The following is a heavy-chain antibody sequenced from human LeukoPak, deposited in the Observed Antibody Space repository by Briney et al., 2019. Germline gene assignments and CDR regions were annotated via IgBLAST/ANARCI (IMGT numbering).Heavy chain of an antibody. D-gene: IGHD2-2*01. CDR2: INPNSGGT. J-gene: IGHJ4*02. Sequence: ASVKVSCKASGYTFTCYYMHWVRQAPGQGLEWMGWINPNSGGTNYAQKFQGRVTMTRDTSISTAYMELSRLRSDDTAVYYCARVLGRVVPAAAPFAYWGQGTLVTVSS. V-gene: IGHV1-2*02. CDR1: GYTFTCYY. CDR3: ARVLGRVVPAAAPFAY.